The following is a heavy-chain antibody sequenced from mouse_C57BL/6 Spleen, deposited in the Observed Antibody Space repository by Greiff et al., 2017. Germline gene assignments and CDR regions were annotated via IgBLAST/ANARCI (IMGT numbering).Heavy chain of an antibody. CDR3: TRRGNSYYVDY. V-gene: IGHV1-15*01. Sequence: VQLQQSGAELVRPGASVTLSCKASGYTFTDYEMHWVKQTPVHGLEWIGAIDPDTGGTAYNQKFKGKAILTADKSSSTAYMELRSLTSEDSAVYYCTRRGNSYYVDYWGQGTTLTVSS. CDR1: GYTFTDYE. J-gene: IGHJ2*01. CDR2: IDPDTGGT.